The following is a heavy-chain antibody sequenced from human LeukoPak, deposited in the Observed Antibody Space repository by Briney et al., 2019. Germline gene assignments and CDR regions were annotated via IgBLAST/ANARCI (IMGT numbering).Heavy chain of an antibody. V-gene: IGHV4-30-2*01. CDR2: IYHSGST. Sequence: SETLSLTCAVSGGSISSGGYSWSWTRQPPGKGLEWIGYIYHSGSTYYNPSLKSRVTISVDRSKNQFSLKLSSVTAADTAVYYCARGRGFTMIVGGPRFDPWGQGTLVTVSS. D-gene: IGHD3-22*01. J-gene: IGHJ5*02. CDR1: GGSISSGGYS. CDR3: ARGRGFTMIVGGPRFDP.